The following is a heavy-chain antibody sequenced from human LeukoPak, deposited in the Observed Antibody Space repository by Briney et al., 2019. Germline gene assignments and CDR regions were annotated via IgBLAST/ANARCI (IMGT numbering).Heavy chain of an antibody. CDR2: ISGSGGST. Sequence: GGSLRLSCAVSGFXFSSYVISWVRQAPGKGLEWVSGISGSGGSTYYADSVKGRFSISRDNSKNTLYLQMNSLRAEDTAVYYCAKRVHISNWYAAFDYWGQGTLVTVSS. D-gene: IGHD6-13*01. CDR3: AKRVHISNWYAAFDY. CDR1: GFXFSSYV. V-gene: IGHV3-23*01. J-gene: IGHJ4*02.